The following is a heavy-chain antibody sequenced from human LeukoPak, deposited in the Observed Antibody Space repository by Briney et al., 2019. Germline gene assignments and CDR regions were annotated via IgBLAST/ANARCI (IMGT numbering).Heavy chain of an antibody. D-gene: IGHD3-10*01. V-gene: IGHV3-23*01. CDR1: GFTFRNYA. CDR3: AKQQRGSGSLSPFDY. J-gene: IGHJ4*02. CDR2: ISGSGGST. Sequence: QPGGSLRLSCAASGFTFRNYAMSWVRQAPGKGLEWVSAISGSGGSTYYADSVKGRFTISRDNSKNTLYLQMNSLRAEDTAVYYCAKQQRGSGSLSPFDYWGQGTLVTVSS.